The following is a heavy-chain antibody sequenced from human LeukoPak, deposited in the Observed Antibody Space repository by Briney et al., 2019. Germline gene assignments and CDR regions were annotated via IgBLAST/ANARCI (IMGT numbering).Heavy chain of an antibody. CDR3: ARGVPSSWSRDEYFQH. CDR2: LNPNSGDT. D-gene: IGHD6-13*01. CDR1: GYTFTNYD. Sequence: ASVKVSCKASGYTFTNYDINWVRQATGQEPEWMAWLNPNSGDTGFAQKFQGRLTITRDTSINTAYMELSSLRSEDTAVYYCARGVPSSWSRDEYFQHWGQGTLVTVSS. V-gene: IGHV1-8*03. J-gene: IGHJ1*01.